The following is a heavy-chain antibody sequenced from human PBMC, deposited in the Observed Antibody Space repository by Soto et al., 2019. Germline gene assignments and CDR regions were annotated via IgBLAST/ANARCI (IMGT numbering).Heavy chain of an antibody. Sequence: EVQLVESGGGLVRPGESLRLSCAASGFTFSSYWMHWVRQAPGKGLVWVSRINSDGSRTNYADSVKGRFTVSRDNAKNTQYLQMNSLRAEDTAVYYCARVLTGSWNWFDPWGQGTLVTVSS. CDR3: ARVLTGSWNWFDP. V-gene: IGHV3-74*01. CDR1: GFTFSSYW. J-gene: IGHJ5*02. CDR2: INSDGSRT. D-gene: IGHD6-13*01.